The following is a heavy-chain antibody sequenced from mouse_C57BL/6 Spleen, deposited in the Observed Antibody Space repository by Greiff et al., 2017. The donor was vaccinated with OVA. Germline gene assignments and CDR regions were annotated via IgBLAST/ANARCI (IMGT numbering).Heavy chain of an antibody. CDR3: ARSGGYIWYFDV. CDR1: GYTFTSYW. Sequence: QVQLQQPGTDLVKPGASVKLSCKASGYTFTSYWMHWVKQRPGQGLEWIGNINPSNGGTNYNEKFKSKATLTVDKSSSTAYMQLSSLTSEDSAVYYCARSGGYIWYFDVWGTGTTVTVSS. J-gene: IGHJ1*03. D-gene: IGHD2-2*01. CDR2: INPSNGGT. V-gene: IGHV1-53*01.